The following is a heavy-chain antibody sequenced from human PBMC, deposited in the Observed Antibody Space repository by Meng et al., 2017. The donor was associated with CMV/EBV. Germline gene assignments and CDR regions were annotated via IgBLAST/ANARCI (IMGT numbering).Heavy chain of an antibody. J-gene: IGHJ4*02. D-gene: IGHD6-19*01. V-gene: IGHV1-2*02. Sequence: VQAGAEGKKPGASVQVSCKASGYTVTDYYIHWVRQAPGQWVEWMGWINPNDDTNYAQNFQGRVTMTRDMSINTVYMELSRLTSDDTAVYYCARSSGWSRFDYWGLGTLVTVSS. CDR2: INPNDDT. CDR3: ARSSGWSRFDY. CDR1: GYTVTDYY.